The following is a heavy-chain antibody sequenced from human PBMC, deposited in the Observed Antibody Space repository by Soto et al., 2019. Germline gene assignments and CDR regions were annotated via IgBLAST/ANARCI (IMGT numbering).Heavy chain of an antibody. CDR3: ARNMDYYYGRGSGNGHGV. D-gene: IGHD3-10*02. Sequence: QVRLVQSGAEVKEPGDSVRVSCEASGYTFTAYHIHWVRQAPGQGLEWMGWINPKFGDTGYAQDFQGRDSMTSYISSSTVYMELSRLTSDDTAIDYCARNMDYYYGRGSGNGHGVWGQGTTVTVFS. J-gene: IGHJ6*02. V-gene: IGHV1-2*02. CDR2: INPKFGDT. CDR1: GYTFTAYH.